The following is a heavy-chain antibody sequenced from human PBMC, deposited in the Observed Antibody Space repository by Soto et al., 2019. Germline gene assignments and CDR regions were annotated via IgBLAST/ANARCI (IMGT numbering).Heavy chain of an antibody. CDR2: IYHSGST. Sequence: SETLSLTCAVSGYSISSGYYWGWIRQPPGKGLEWIGSIYHSGSTYYNPSLKSRVTISVETSKNQFSLKLDAVTASDTAVYYCGRLIEAATGLSGRDYWSQGTRVTVYS. CDR3: GRLIEAATGLSGRDY. CDR1: GYSISSGYY. J-gene: IGHJ4*02. D-gene: IGHD2-15*01. V-gene: IGHV4-38-2*01.